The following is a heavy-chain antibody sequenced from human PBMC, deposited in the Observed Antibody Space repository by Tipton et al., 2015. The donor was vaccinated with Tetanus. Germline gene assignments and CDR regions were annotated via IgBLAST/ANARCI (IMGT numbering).Heavy chain of an antibody. J-gene: IGHJ6*03. Sequence: SLRLSCAASGFTFSTYSMNWVRQAPGKGLEWVSVIYNDADGGRTHYTDSVKGRFTISRDTSKNIVLLQMNSLGVEDTAVYYCAREYYYYMDVWGKGTTVTVSS. V-gene: IGHV3-53*01. CDR2: IYNDADGGRT. CDR3: AREYYYYMDV. CDR1: GFTFSTYS.